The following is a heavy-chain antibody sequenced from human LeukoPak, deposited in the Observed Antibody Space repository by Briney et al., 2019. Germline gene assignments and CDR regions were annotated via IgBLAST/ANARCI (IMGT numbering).Heavy chain of an antibody. J-gene: IGHJ4*02. CDR2: ISAYNGNT. CDR1: GYTFTSYG. Sequence: ASVKVSCKASGYTFTSYGISWVRQAPGQGLEWMGWISAYNGNTNYAQKLQGRVTMTTDTSTSTAYMELRSLRSDDTAVYYCARGQANRLLWVGELLSNINPFDYWGQGTLVTVSS. D-gene: IGHD3-10*01. CDR3: ARGQANRLLWVGELLSNINPFDY. V-gene: IGHV1-18*01.